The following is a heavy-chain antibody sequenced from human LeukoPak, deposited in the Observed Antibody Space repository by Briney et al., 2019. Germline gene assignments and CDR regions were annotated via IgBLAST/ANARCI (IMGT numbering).Heavy chain of an antibody. CDR2: IYYSGST. Sequence: SETLSLTCTASGGSISSSSYYWGWIRQPPGKGLEWIGSIYYSGSTYYNPSLKSRVTISVDTSKNQFSLKLSSVTAADTAVYYCARLMAMVGQIDYWGQGTLVTVSS. CDR1: GGSISSSSYY. V-gene: IGHV4-39*07. CDR3: ARLMAMVGQIDY. D-gene: IGHD5-18*01. J-gene: IGHJ4*02.